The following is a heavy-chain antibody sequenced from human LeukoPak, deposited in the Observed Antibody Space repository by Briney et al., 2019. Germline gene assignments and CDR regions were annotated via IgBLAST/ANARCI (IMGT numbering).Heavy chain of an antibody. CDR1: GHSISSYY. D-gene: IGHD6-13*01. V-gene: IGHV4-59*01. CDR3: ARGSYSSSWYQFEDYYYMDV. J-gene: IGHJ6*03. CDR2: IYYSGST. Sequence: PSETLSLTCTVSGHSISSYYWSWIRQPPGKGLEWIGFIYYSGSTNYNPSLKSRVTISVDTSKNQFSLKLSSVTAADTAVYYCARGSYSSSWYQFEDYYYMDVWGKGTTVTISS.